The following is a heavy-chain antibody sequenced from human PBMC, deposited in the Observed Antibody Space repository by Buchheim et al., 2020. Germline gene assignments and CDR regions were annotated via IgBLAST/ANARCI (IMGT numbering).Heavy chain of an antibody. J-gene: IGHJ5*02. CDR3: ARQPEKTYYYDSSGWGWFDP. V-gene: IGHV4-31*03. CDR2: IYYSGST. D-gene: IGHD3-22*01. Sequence: QVQLQESGPGLVKPSQTLSLTCTVSGGSISSGGYYWSWIRQHPGKGLEWIGYIYYSGSTYYNPSLKSRVTISVDTSTHQFSLKLSSVTAADTAVYYCARQPEKTYYYDSSGWGWFDPWGQGTL. CDR1: GGSISSGGYY.